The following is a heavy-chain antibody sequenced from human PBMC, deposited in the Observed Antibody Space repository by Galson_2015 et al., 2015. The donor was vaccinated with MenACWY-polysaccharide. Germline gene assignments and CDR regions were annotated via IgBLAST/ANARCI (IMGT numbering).Heavy chain of an antibody. CDR1: GFTFSAYW. J-gene: IGHJ5*02. CDR3: ARGQKTLGP. Sequence: SLRLSCAASGFTFSAYWMSWVRQAPGKGLEWVANIKQDGSENYYVDSVKGRITISRDNAKNSLYLQMNSLRAEDTAVYYCARGQKTLGPWGQGTLVTVSP. CDR2: IKQDGSEN. V-gene: IGHV3-7*04.